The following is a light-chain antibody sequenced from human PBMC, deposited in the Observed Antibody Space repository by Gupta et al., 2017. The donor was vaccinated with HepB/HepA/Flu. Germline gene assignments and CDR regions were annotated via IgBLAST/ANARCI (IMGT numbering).Light chain of an antibody. Sequence: EIVLTQSPATLSLSPGERVTLSCRASQSVSKYLAWYQQKRGQAPRLLIYDASNRATGIPARFSGSGSGTDFTLTISSLEPEDFAVYYCQQRSNWPLTFVGGTKVEIK. J-gene: IGKJ4*01. CDR1: QSVSKY. CDR3: QQRSNWPLT. CDR2: DAS. V-gene: IGKV3-11*01.